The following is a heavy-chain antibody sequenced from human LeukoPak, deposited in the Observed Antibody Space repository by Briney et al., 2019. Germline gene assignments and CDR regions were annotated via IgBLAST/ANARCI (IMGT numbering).Heavy chain of an antibody. V-gene: IGHV1-18*01. Sequence: ASVKVSCKASGYTFTSYGISWVRQPPAQGLEWMGWISAYNGNTNYAHKLQGRGTMTTDTSTSTAYMELRSLRSDDTAVYYCAIEGADGALDYWGQGTLVTVSS. CDR1: GYTFTSYG. D-gene: IGHD3-16*01. J-gene: IGHJ4*02. CDR2: ISAYNGNT. CDR3: AIEGADGALDY.